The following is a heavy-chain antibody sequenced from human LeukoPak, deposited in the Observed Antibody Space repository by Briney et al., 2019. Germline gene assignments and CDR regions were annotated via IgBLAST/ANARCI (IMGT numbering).Heavy chain of an antibody. CDR3: VREIRGFFDY. CDR2: ISSSGSTI. CDR1: GFTFSSYE. D-gene: IGHD3-10*01. J-gene: IGHJ4*02. Sequence: GGSLRLSCAASGFTFSSYEMNWVRQAPGKGLEWVSYISSSGSTIYYADSVKGRFTISRDNAKNSLYLQMNSLRAEDTAVYYCVREIRGFFDYWGQGTLVTVSS. V-gene: IGHV3-48*03.